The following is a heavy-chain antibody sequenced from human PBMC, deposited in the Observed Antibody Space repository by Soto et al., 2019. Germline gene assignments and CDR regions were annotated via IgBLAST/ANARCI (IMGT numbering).Heavy chain of an antibody. Sequence: EVQLLESGGGLVQPGGSLRLSCAASGFIFTTYAMSWVRQAPGRGLEWVSGISANGGSTFYADSVKGRFTISRDNSKNTLYLQVNSLIAEDTAIYHCAILTLDRVDWGQGTLVTVSS. CDR3: AILTLDRVD. D-gene: IGHD3-10*01. V-gene: IGHV3-23*01. CDR2: ISANGGST. CDR1: GFIFTTYA. J-gene: IGHJ4*02.